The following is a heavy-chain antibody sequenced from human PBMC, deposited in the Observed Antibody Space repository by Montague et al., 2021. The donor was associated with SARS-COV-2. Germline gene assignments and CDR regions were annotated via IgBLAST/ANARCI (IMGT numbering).Heavy chain of an antibody. Sequence: SETLSLTCTVSGGSVSSGTYYWGWIRQPPGKGLEWIGSIYYSGXXXYXXXXKXRATIFVDTSKNQFSLQLSSVTAADTAVYYCARSQPYYDLLTGNPFDVWGQGTMVTVSS. V-gene: IGHV4-39*01. D-gene: IGHD3-9*01. CDR3: ARSQPYYDLLTGNPFDV. CDR2: IYYSGXX. CDR1: GGSVSSGTYY. J-gene: IGHJ3*01.